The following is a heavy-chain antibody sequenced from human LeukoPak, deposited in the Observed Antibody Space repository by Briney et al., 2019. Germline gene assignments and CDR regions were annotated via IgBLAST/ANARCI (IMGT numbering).Heavy chain of an antibody. D-gene: IGHD2/OR15-2a*01. CDR3: ASLPMAWDAFDI. V-gene: IGHV4-39*01. CDR1: GGSISSSSYY. CDR2: IYYSGST. J-gene: IGHJ3*02. Sequence: HPSETLSLTCTVSGGSISSSSYYWGWIRQPPGKGLEWIGSIYYSGSTYYNPSLKSRVTISVDTSKNQFSLKLSSVTAADTAVYYCASLPMAWDAFDIWGQGTMVTVSS.